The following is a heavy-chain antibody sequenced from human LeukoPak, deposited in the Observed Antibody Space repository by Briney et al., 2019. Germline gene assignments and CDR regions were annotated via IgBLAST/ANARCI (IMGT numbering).Heavy chain of an antibody. Sequence: GGSLRLSCGASGFTFSNYWMTWVRQSPGKGLEWVSNIKLDGSEKYYADSVKGRFSVSRDNTNNSLYLQMNSLRAEDTAVYYCASSYGAVAGTGWFDPWGQGTLVTVSS. D-gene: IGHD6-19*01. V-gene: IGHV3-7*01. CDR2: IKLDGSEK. J-gene: IGHJ5*02. CDR1: GFTFSNYW. CDR3: ASSYGAVAGTGWFDP.